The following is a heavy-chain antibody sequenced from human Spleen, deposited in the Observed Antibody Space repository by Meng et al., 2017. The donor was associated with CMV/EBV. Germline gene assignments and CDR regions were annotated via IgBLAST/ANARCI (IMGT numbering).Heavy chain of an antibody. CDR3: ARGPTGYSSSTDNWLDL. CDR2: IYRGGNI. V-gene: IGHV3-53*01. CDR1: GFTVDDKY. D-gene: IGHD6-6*01. Sequence: SGFTVDDKYMTWVRQAPGKGLEWVSVIYRGGNIYYADSVKGRFTISRHISKNMLYLQMNSLRANDTAVYYCARGPTGYSSSTDNWLDLWGQGTLVTVSS. J-gene: IGHJ5*02.